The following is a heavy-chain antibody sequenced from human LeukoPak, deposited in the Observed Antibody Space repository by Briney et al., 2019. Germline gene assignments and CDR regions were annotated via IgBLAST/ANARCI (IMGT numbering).Heavy chain of an antibody. CDR3: AKFIAAPFYFDY. V-gene: IGHV3-21*01. Sequence: GGSLRLSCAASGFTFRTYSMNWVRQAPGKGLEWVSSISSSSSYIYYADSVKGRFTISRDNAKNSLYLQMNSLRAEDTAVYYCAKFIAAPFYFDYWGQGTLVTVSS. D-gene: IGHD6-13*01. CDR1: GFTFRTYS. CDR2: ISSSSSYI. J-gene: IGHJ4*02.